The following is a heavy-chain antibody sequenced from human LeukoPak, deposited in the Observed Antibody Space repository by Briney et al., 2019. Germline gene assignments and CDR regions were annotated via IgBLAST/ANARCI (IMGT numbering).Heavy chain of an antibody. Sequence: SETLSLTCTVSGGSISSGSYYWSWIRQPAGKGLEWIGRIYTSGSTNYNPSHKSRVTISVDTSKNQFSLKLSSVTAADTAVYYCARSRGPGDAFDIWGQGTMVTVSS. D-gene: IGHD1-14*01. CDR2: IYTSGST. J-gene: IGHJ3*02. V-gene: IGHV4-61*02. CDR1: GGSISSGSYY. CDR3: ARSRGPGDAFDI.